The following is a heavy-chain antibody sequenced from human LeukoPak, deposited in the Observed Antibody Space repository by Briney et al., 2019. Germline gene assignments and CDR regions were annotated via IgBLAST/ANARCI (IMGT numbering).Heavy chain of an antibody. V-gene: IGHV4-4*09. D-gene: IGHD6-6*01. J-gene: IGHJ4*02. Sequence: ASETLSLTCTVSGGSIRSYYWSWIRQPPGKGLEWIGYTYTGGSTKYNPSLKSRVTISVDTSKNQFSLKLSSVTAADTAVYYCARELYSSSSPFDYWGQGTLVTVSS. CDR3: ARELYSSSSPFDY. CDR2: TYTGGST. CDR1: GGSIRSYY.